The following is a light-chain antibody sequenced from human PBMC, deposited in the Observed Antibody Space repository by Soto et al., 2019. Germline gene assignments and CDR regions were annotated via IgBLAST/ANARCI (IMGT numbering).Light chain of an antibody. CDR2: DNN. Sequence: QSVLTQAPSASGAPGQRVAISCSGSSSNIGNNFVYWYQQLPGTAPKLLIYDNNKRPSGIPDRFSGSKSGTSGTLDITGLQTGDEADYYCATWDASLPGEVFGGGTKVTV. CDR3: ATWDASLPGEV. J-gene: IGLJ2*01. V-gene: IGLV1-51*01. CDR1: SSNIGNNF.